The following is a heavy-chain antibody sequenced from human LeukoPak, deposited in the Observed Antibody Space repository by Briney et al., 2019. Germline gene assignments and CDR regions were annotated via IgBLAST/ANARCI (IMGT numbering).Heavy chain of an antibody. CDR1: GGSISSAAYY. CDR3: ARGTFVEMATIRNDAFDI. V-gene: IGHV4-30-2*01. D-gene: IGHD5-24*01. J-gene: IGHJ3*02. Sequence: SETLSLTCTVSGGSISSAAYYWSWIRQPPGKGLEWIGYIYHSGSTYYNPSLKSRVTISVDTSKNQFSLKLSSVTAADTAVYYCARGTFVEMATIRNDAFDIWGQGTMVTVSS. CDR2: IYHSGST.